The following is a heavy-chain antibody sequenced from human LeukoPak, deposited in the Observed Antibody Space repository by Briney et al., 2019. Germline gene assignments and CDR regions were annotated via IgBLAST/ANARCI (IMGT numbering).Heavy chain of an antibody. CDR2: ISYDGSNK. CDR3: ARDRGVTSSWYGYNWFDP. Sequence: GGSLRLSCAASGFTFSSYAMHWVRQAPGKGLEWVAVISYDGSNKYYADSVKGRFTISRDNSKNTLYLQMNSLRAEDTAVYYCARDRGVTSSWYGYNWFDPWGQGTLVTVSS. J-gene: IGHJ5*02. V-gene: IGHV3-30*04. D-gene: IGHD6-13*01. CDR1: GFTFSSYA.